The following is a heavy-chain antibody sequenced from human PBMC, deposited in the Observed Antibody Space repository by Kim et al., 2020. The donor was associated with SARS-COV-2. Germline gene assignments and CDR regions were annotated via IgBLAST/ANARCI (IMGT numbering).Heavy chain of an antibody. Sequence: GDSVKGRFTISRDNYKRTRYLEMNSMRVDDTAVYYCEKGVAAAGYYGMDVWGQGTTVIVSS. D-gene: IGHD6-13*01. J-gene: IGHJ6*02. V-gene: IGHV3-33*03. CDR3: EKGVAAAGYYGMDV.